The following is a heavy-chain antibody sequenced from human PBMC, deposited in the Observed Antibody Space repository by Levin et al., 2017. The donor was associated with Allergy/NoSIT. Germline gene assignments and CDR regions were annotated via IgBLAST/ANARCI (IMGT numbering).Heavy chain of an antibody. CDR2: IRGDGNSK. D-gene: IGHD1-14*01. J-gene: IGHJ4*02. CDR1: GFTFSNSW. V-gene: IGHV3-7*01. Sequence: GESLKISCVASGFTFSNSWMTWVRQAPGKGLEWLAVIRGDGNSKYYVDSVEGRLTISRDNAKNSLYLQMNSLRADDTAVYYCARDLGGNRLDYWGQGALVIVSS. CDR3: ARDLGGNRLDY.